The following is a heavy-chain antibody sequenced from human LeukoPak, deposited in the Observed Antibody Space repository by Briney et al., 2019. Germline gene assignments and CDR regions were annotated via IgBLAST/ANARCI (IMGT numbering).Heavy chain of an antibody. CDR1: GFTFSASS. CDR3: SNGHYGLDV. CDR2: VGSKVDNYAT. Sequence: GGSLRLSCAASGFTFSASSLNWVRQASGKGLEWVGRVGSKVDNYATAYAESVKGRFIISREDSKNTAYLQMNSLKTDDTAVYYRSNGHYGLDVWGQGTTVTVSS. J-gene: IGHJ6*02. V-gene: IGHV3-73*01.